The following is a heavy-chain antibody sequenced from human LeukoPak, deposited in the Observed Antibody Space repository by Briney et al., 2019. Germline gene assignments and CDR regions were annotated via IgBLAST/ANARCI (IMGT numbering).Heavy chain of an antibody. CDR2: ISFSGGIT. CDR1: GFTLSSYS. Sequence: PGGSLRLSCAASGFTLSSYSMNWVRQAPGKGLEWVSGISFSGGITAHADSVKGRFTISRDNAKNILYLQMNSLRAEDTAVYYCAKRGSSSGSLQGGYDYWGQGTLVTVSS. V-gene: IGHV3-23*01. J-gene: IGHJ4*02. CDR3: AKRGSSSGSLQGGYDY. D-gene: IGHD5-12*01.